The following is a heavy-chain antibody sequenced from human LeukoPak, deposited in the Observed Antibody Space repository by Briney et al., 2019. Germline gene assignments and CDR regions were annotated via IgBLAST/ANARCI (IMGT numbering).Heavy chain of an antibody. CDR1: GYTFTSYG. J-gene: IGHJ4*02. V-gene: IGHV1-69*13. CDR3: ARVSDYYGSGSPVFDY. Sequence: SVKVSCKASGYTFTSYGISWVRQAPGQGLEWMGGIIPIFGTANYAQKFQGRVTITADESTSTAYMELSSLRSEDTAVYYCARVSDYYGSGSPVFDYWGQGTLVTVSS. CDR2: IIPIFGTA. D-gene: IGHD3-10*01.